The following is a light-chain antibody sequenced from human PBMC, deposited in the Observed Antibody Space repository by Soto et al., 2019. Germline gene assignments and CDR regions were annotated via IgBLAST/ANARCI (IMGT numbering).Light chain of an antibody. Sequence: EIVMTHSPATLPVSPGARATLSCRASQSVSSDLAWYHQKPGQAPRLLIYGASTRATGIPARFSGSGSGTEFTLTINSLQSEDFAVYYCQQYNNWPRTFGQGTKVDI. J-gene: IGKJ1*01. CDR1: QSVSSD. CDR3: QQYNNWPRT. V-gene: IGKV3-15*01. CDR2: GAS.